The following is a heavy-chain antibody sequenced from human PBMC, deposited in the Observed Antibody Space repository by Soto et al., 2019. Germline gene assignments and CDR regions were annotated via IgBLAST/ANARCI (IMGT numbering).Heavy chain of an antibody. CDR3: AREFGSGTGYFDY. V-gene: IGHV3-74*01. CDR1: GFTFSSYW. J-gene: IGHJ4*02. D-gene: IGHD3-10*01. CDR2: INSDESTT. Sequence: EVQLVESGGGSVQPGGSPRLSCAASGFTFSSYWMHWVRQAPGKGLVWVSRINSDESTTSYADSVKGRFTISRDNAKNTLYLQMNSLRAEDAAVYYCAREFGSGTGYFDYWGQGTLVTVSS.